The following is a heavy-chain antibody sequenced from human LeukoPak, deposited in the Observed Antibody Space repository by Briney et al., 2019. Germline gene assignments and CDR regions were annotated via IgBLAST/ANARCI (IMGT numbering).Heavy chain of an antibody. V-gene: IGHV3-66*01. Sequence: GGSLRLSCAASGFTVSTNYMSWVRQAPGKGLEWVSVIYSGDTTFYADSVRGKFTISRDNSKNTLYLQMNSLRAEDTAVYYCARDGEYCGGDCSPRWYFDLWGRGTLVTVSS. D-gene: IGHD2-21*02. CDR1: GFTVSTNY. CDR2: IYSGDTT. CDR3: ARDGEYCGGDCSPRWYFDL. J-gene: IGHJ2*01.